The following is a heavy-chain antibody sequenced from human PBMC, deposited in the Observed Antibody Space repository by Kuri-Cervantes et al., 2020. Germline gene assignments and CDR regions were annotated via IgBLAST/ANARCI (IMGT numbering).Heavy chain of an antibody. V-gene: IGHV4-34*01. J-gene: IGHJ4*02. CDR2: IDHSGST. CDR1: GGSFSGYY. Sequence: GSLRLSCAVYGGSFSGYYWSWIRQPPGKGLEWIGEIDHSGSTNYNPSLKSRVTISVDTSKNQFSLKLSSVTAADTAVYYCARGAAISPGVDYWGQGTLVTVSS. D-gene: IGHD3-9*01. CDR3: ARGAAISPGVDY.